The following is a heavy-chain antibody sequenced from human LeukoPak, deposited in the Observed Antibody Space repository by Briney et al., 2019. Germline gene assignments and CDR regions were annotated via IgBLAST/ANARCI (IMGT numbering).Heavy chain of an antibody. Sequence: SETLTLTCAVYGGSFSGCYWSWIRQPPGKGLEWIGEINHSGSTNYNPSLKSRVTISVDTSKNQFSLKPSSVTAADTAVYYCARVRRYCSGGSCYSSTFDYWGQGTLVTVS. J-gene: IGHJ4*02. CDR3: ARVRRYCSGGSCYSSTFDY. CDR2: INHSGST. V-gene: IGHV4-34*01. D-gene: IGHD2-15*01. CDR1: GGSFSGCY.